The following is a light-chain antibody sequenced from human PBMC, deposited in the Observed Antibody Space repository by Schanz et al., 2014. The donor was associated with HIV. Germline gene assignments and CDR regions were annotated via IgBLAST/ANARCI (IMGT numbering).Light chain of an antibody. CDR2: GAS. J-gene: IGKJ1*01. CDR3: QQSGSSPTWT. CDR1: QSVSSSY. V-gene: IGKV3-20*01. Sequence: ETVMTQSPATLSLSPGERATLSCRASQSVSSSYLAWYQQKPGQAPRLLIHGASTRATGIPDRFSGSGSGTNFTLTITRLDPEDFAVYYCQQSGSSPTWTFGQGTKVEIK.